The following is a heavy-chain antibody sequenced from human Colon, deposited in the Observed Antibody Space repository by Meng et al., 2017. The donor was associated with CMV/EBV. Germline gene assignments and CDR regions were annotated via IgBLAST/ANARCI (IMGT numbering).Heavy chain of an antibody. CDR3: AREVTITMVRGIIRY. Sequence: QLQLQESGPGLVKPSETLSLTCTVSGGSISGSTYYWAWIRQPPGKGLEYIGSIYYSGSTYYYNPSLKSRVTISVDTSKNQFSLELTSVTAADTAVYYCAREVTITMVRGIIRYWGQGTLVTVSS. V-gene: IGHV4-39*07. CDR1: GGSISGSTYY. CDR2: IYYSGSTY. J-gene: IGHJ4*02. D-gene: IGHD3-10*01.